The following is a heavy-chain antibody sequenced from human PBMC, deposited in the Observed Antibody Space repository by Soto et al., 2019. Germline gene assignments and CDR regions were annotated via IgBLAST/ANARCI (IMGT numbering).Heavy chain of an antibody. D-gene: IGHD6-19*01. J-gene: IGHJ4*02. V-gene: IGHV1-8*01. CDR1: GYTFTSYD. CDR3: ARVGRGTSGYFDY. CDR2: MNPNTGNA. Sequence: QVQLVQSGAEVKKPGASVKVSCKASGYTFTSYDIHWVRQAPGQRLEWMGWMNPNTGNAASAQKFQGRVTMTRNTSLSTAYMQLISLRSEDTAVYFCARVGRGTSGYFDYWGQGTLVTVSS.